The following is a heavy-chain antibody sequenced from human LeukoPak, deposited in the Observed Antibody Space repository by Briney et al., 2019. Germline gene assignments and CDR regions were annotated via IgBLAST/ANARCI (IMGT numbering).Heavy chain of an antibody. Sequence: AASVKVSCKASGYTFTSYYMHWVRQAPGQGLEWMGWINPNSGGTNYAQKFQGRVTMTRDTSISTAYMELSRLRSDDTAVYYCARGVTPYYYYYMDVWGKGTTVTVSS. D-gene: IGHD2-21*02. CDR3: ARGVTPYYYYYMDV. J-gene: IGHJ6*03. CDR2: INPNSGGT. V-gene: IGHV1-2*02. CDR1: GYTFTSYY.